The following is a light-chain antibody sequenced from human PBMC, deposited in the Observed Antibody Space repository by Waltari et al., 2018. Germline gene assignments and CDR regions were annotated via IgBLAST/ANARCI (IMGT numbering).Light chain of an antibody. CDR3: QQYYFTPHT. CDR1: QTVLYSSKSKNY. J-gene: IGKJ2*01. Sequence: DIVMTQSPDSLAVSLGERATINCKSSQTVLYSSKSKNYSSWYQQKPGQTPELLIFWASTRESGVPDRFSCSGSGTDFTLTLSSLLAEDVAVYFCQQYYFTPHTFGQGTKLEIK. V-gene: IGKV4-1*01. CDR2: WAS.